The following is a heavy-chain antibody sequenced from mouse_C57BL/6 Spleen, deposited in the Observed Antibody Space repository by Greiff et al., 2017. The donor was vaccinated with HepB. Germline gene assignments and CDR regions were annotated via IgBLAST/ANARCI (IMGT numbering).Heavy chain of an antibody. CDR2: IWWDDDK. D-gene: IGHD1-1*01. CDR1: GFSLSTFGMG. CDR3: ARRYYYGSSSYYAMDY. Sequence: QVTLKVSGPGILQPSQTLSLTCSFSGFSLSTFGMGVGWIRQPSGKGLEWLAHIWWDDDKYYNPALKSRLTISKDTSKNQVFLKIANVDTADTATYYCARRYYYGSSSYYAMDYWGQGTSVTVSS. J-gene: IGHJ4*01. V-gene: IGHV8-8*01.